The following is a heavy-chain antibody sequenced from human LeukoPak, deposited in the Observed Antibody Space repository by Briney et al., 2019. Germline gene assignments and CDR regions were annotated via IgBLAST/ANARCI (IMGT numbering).Heavy chain of an antibody. CDR2: MYHNSCNT. J-gene: IGHJ6*03. CDR3: ARVSGPVLRYFDWLPQEYYYYYMDV. CDR1: GYTFTRYD. Sequence: SSVNVPRMPSGYTFTRYDINWVRPATAPGLEWMGWMYHNSCNTGYAQKIQGRLTMTRNTSISTAYLELSSLRSEDTAVYYCARVSGPVLRYFDWLPQEYYYYYMDVWGKGTTVTVSS. V-gene: IGHV1-8*01. D-gene: IGHD3-9*01.